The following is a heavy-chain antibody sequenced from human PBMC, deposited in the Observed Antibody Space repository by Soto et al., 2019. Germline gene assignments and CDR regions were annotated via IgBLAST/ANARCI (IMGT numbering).Heavy chain of an antibody. CDR2: IYYSGST. V-gene: IGHV4-59*01. D-gene: IGHD3-10*01. J-gene: IGHJ4*02. CDR1: GGSISSYC. Sequence: SETLSLTCTVSGGSISSYCWSWIRQPPGKGLEWIGYIYYSGSTNYNPSLKSRVTISVDTSKNQFSLKLSSVTAADTAVYYCARVAMRGYGSGSYYNDYWGQGTLVTVSS. CDR3: ARVAMRGYGSGSYYNDY.